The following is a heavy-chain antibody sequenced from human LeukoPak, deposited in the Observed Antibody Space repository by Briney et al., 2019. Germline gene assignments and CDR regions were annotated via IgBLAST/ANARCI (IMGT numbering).Heavy chain of an antibody. CDR1: GYTFTSYA. CDR2: INAGNGNT. Sequence: ASVKVSCTASGYTFTSYAMHWVRQAPGQRLEWMGWINAGNGNTKYSQKFQGRVTITRDTSASTAYMELSSLRSEDTAVYYCASSGWYIGNWFDPWGQGTLVTVSS. D-gene: IGHD6-19*01. V-gene: IGHV1-3*01. J-gene: IGHJ5*02. CDR3: ASSGWYIGNWFDP.